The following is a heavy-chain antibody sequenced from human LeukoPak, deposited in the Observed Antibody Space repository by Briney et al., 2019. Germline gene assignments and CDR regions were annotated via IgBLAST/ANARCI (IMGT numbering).Heavy chain of an antibody. CDR3: ARLTYLYYYGSGSHSNWFDP. D-gene: IGHD3-10*01. J-gene: IGHJ5*02. CDR1: GGSFSGYY. Sequence: SETLSLTCAVYGGSFSGYYWSWIRQPPGKGREWIGEINHSGSTNYNPSLKSRVTISVDTSKNQFSLKLSSVTAADTAVYYCARLTYLYYYGSGSHSNWFDPWGQGTLVTVSS. CDR2: INHSGST. V-gene: IGHV4-34*01.